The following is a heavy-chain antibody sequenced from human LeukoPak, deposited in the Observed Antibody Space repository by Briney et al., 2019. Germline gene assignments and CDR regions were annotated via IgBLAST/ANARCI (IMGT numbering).Heavy chain of an antibody. Sequence: GESLKISCKGSGYSFTSYWIGWVRQMPGKGLEWMGIIYPGDSDTGYSPSFQGQVTISADKSISTAYLQWSSLKASDTAMYYCARHFTVRGVIMAVDYWGQGTLVTVSS. J-gene: IGHJ4*02. CDR1: GYSFTSYW. CDR3: ARHFTVRGVIMAVDY. CDR2: IYPGDSDT. V-gene: IGHV5-51*01. D-gene: IGHD3-10*01.